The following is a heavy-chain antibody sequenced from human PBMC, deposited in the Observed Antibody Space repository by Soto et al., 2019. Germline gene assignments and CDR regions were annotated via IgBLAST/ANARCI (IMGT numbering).Heavy chain of an antibody. J-gene: IGHJ4*02. CDR1: GGSFSGDY. CDR2: INPSGST. CDR3: ARGRKAYSSSWYVD. Sequence: NPSETLSLTCAVYGGSFSGDYWSCIRQPPGKGLEWIGEINPSGSTNYNPSLKSRVTISVDTSKNQFSLKLTSVTAADTAVYYCARGRKAYSSSWYVDWGQGTLVTVSS. V-gene: IGHV4-34*01. D-gene: IGHD6-13*01.